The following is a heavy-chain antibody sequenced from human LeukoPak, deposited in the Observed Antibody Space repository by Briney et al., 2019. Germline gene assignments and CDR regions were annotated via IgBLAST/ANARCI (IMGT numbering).Heavy chain of an antibody. CDR3: ARVRVGGSGKRTYYYYYMDV. J-gene: IGHJ6*03. Sequence: SETLSLTCTVSGGSISSSNYYWGWIRQPPGKGLEWIGEINQSGSTNYNPSLKSRVTISVDTSKNQFSLKLSSVTAADTAVYFCARVRVGGSGKRTYYYYYMDVWGKGTTVTISS. CDR2: INQSGST. V-gene: IGHV4-39*07. D-gene: IGHD3-10*01. CDR1: GGSISSSNYY.